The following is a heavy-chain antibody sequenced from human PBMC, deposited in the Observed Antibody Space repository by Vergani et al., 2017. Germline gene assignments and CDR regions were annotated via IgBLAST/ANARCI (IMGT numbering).Heavy chain of an antibody. CDR3: AKEWEPPPRGGMDV. D-gene: IGHD1-26*01. V-gene: IGHV4-34*01. CDR2: INHSGST. CDR1: GGSFSGYY. Sequence: QLQLQESGPGLVKPSETLSLTCAVYGGSFSGYYWSWIRQPPGKGLEWIGEINHSGSTNYNPSLKSRVTISVDTSKNQFSLKLSSVTAADTAVYYCAKEWEPPPRGGMDVWGQGTTVTVSS. J-gene: IGHJ6*02.